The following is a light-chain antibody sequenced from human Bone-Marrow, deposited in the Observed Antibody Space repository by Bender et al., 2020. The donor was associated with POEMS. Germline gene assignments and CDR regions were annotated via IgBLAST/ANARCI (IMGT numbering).Light chain of an antibody. V-gene: IGLV1-40*01. J-gene: IGLJ3*02. CDR3: CSYAGTSTWV. CDR2: GYN. CDR1: SSNTGSGYD. Sequence: QSVLTQPPSVSGAPGQRVTISCTGSSSNTGSGYDINWYQHLPGTAPKLLIYGYNNRPSGVPDRFSGSKSGTSASLAITGRQAEDEGDYYCCSYAGTSTWVFGGGTKVTVL.